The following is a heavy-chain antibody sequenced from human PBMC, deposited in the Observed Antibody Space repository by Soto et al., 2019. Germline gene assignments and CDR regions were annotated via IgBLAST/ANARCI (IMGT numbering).Heavy chain of an antibody. J-gene: IGHJ3*02. Sequence: GESLKISCKVSGYNFNNYWIAWVRQMPGKGLEWMGIIHPSKSSTRYSPSFEGQVTISADESISTAYLQWSSLKASDTAMYYCARDLDYGGNSDAFDIWGQGTMVTVSS. CDR2: IHPSKSST. CDR1: GYNFNNYW. D-gene: IGHD4-17*01. V-gene: IGHV5-51*01. CDR3: ARDLDYGGNSDAFDI.